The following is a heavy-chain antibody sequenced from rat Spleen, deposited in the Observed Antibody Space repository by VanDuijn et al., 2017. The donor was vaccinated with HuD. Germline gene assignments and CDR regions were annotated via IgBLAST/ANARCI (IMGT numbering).Heavy chain of an antibody. J-gene: IGHJ2*01. CDR3: ARADVAGLSTDGI. Sequence: QVQLKESGPGLVLPSQTLSLTCTVSGFSLSNYGVIWVRQPPGKGLEWMGVIWDNGNTNYNSTLNSRLRISRDTSKCQSYLKRNNPQIEDTATFPCARADVAGLSTDGIWGQGIMVTVS. CDR2: IWDNGNT. D-gene: IGHD1-2*01. V-gene: IGHV2-13*01. CDR1: GFSLSNYG.